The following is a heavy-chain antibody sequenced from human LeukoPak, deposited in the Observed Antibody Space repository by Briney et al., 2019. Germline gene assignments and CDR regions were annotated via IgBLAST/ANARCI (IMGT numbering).Heavy chain of an antibody. CDR2: INPNSGVT. CDR1: GYTFTGYY. D-gene: IGHD5-18*01. Sequence: ASVKVSCKASGYTFTGYYMHWVRQAPGQGLEWLGWINPNSGVTNYAQNFQGRVTMTRDTSITTAYMELSGLRYDDTAVYFCATDTAMLKFFSWGQGTLVTVSS. J-gene: IGHJ5*02. CDR3: ATDTAMLKFFS. V-gene: IGHV1-2*02.